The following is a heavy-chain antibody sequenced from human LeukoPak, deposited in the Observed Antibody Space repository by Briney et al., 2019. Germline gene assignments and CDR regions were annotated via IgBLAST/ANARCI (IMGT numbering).Heavy chain of an antibody. CDR1: GGSISSYY. D-gene: IGHD3-9*01. J-gene: IGHJ3*02. CDR2: IYYSGST. CDR3: ASSRNDILTGYNPYAFDI. Sequence: KSSETLSLTCTVSGGSISSYYWSWIRQPPGKGLEWIGYIYYSGSTNYTPSLKTRVTISVDTSKNQFSLKLSSVTATDTAVHYCASSRNDILTGYNPYAFDIWGQGTMVTVSS. V-gene: IGHV4-59*01.